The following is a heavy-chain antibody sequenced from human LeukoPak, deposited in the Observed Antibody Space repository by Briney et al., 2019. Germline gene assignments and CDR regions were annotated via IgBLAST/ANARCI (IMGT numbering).Heavy chain of an antibody. J-gene: IGHJ4*02. Sequence: ASVKVSCKTSGYTFTTHHIHWVRQAPGQDLEWMGFINTNDGYTNYAQKFQGRITVTRDTSTNTVYMELRSLRSDDTALYYCARDSHAFASDYWGQGTLVTVSS. CDR3: ARDSHAFASDY. CDR1: GYTFTTHH. V-gene: IGHV1-46*01. CDR2: INTNDGYT.